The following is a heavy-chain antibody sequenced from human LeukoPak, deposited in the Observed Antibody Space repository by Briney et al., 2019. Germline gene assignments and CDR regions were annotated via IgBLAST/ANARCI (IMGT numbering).Heavy chain of an antibody. V-gene: IGHV4-59*01. Sequence: SETLSLTCTVSGGSISTYYWSWIRQPPGKRLEWIGYIYYIGSTNYHPSLNNRVTISVDTSKNRFSLKLKSVTAADTAVYYCARDLGASSGYDNWFDPWGQGTLVTVSS. CDR1: GGSISTYY. CDR3: ARDLGASSGYDNWFDP. J-gene: IGHJ5*02. CDR2: IYYIGST. D-gene: IGHD5-12*01.